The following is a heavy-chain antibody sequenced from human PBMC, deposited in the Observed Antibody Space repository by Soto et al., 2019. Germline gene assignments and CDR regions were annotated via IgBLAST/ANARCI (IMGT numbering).Heavy chain of an antibody. CDR1: GFTFSSYG. J-gene: IGHJ6*02. Sequence: GGSLRLSCAASGFTFSSYGMHWVRQAPGKGLEWVAVISYDGSNKYYADSVKGRFTVSRDNSQNALFLEMSSLRAEDTAVYYCAKESMSVAVSASRVYGMDVWGQGTTVTVSS. CDR2: ISYDGSNK. D-gene: IGHD6-6*01. CDR3: AKESMSVAVSASRVYGMDV. V-gene: IGHV3-30*18.